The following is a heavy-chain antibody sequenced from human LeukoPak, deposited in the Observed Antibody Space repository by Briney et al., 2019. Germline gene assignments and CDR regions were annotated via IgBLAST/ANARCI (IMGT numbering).Heavy chain of an antibody. J-gene: IGHJ4*02. CDR2: INPDNGGP. D-gene: IGHD3-22*01. CDR3: VRESRGILNYFDF. V-gene: IGHV1-2*02. Sequence: ASVKVSCKASGYTFTDYYTHWVRQAPGQGLEWMGWINPDNGGPNYAQKFQGRVTMTRDTSITTAYMELSWLRSDDTAVYYCVRESRGILNYFDFWGQGTLVTVSS. CDR1: GYTFTDYY.